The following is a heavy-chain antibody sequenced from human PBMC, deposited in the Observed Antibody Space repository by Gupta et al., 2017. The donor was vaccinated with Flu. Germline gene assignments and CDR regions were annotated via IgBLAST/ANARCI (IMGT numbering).Heavy chain of an antibody. V-gene: IGHV3-7*01. J-gene: IGHJ2*01. CDR1: GFTFSTYW. Sequence: EVKLVESGGGLVHPGESLRPHCAASGFTFSTYWTTWIRTAPGKGLEWIANIKQDGSEKNYVDSVKDRFTISRDNARNSLYLEMSSMRAEDTAVYYCVRVYAEGGSAYRYFDVWGRGTPVTVSS. CDR2: IKQDGSEK. CDR3: VRVYAEGGSAYRYFDV. D-gene: IGHD2-8*01.